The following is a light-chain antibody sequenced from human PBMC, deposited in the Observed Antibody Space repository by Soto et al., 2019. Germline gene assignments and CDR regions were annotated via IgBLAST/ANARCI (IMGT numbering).Light chain of an antibody. CDR1: QSVSSK. Sequence: EIVMTQSPATLSVSPGERATLSCRASQSVSSKLAWYQQKPGQAPRLLIYGASTRATGIPARFSGSGSGTEFTLIISSLQSEDFAVYYCQQYNNWWTFGQGTKVEIK. V-gene: IGKV3D-15*01. CDR3: QQYNNWWT. CDR2: GAS. J-gene: IGKJ1*01.